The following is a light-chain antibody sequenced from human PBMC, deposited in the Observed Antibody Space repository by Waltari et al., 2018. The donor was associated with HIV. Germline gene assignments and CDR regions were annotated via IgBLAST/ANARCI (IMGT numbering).Light chain of an antibody. J-gene: IGLJ1*01. Sequence: QSALTQPRSVSGSPGQSVTISCTGTSSDIGYFDYVSWYQQYPGKTLKVLIYEVNQRPSGVPDRFTGSKYGITASLTISGLQGDDEADYYCCSYAGSYTYVFGTGTKVNVL. CDR1: SSDIGYFDY. CDR2: EVN. CDR3: CSYAGSYTYV. V-gene: IGLV2-11*01.